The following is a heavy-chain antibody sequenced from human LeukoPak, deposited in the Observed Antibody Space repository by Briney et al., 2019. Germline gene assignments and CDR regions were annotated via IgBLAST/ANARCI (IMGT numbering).Heavy chain of an antibody. CDR1: GFTFDDYT. J-gene: IGHJ6*03. D-gene: IGHD3-22*01. V-gene: IGHV3-43*01. Sequence: GGSLRLSCAASGFTFDDYTMHWVRQAPGKGLEWVSLISWDGGSTYYADSVKGRFTISRDNSKNSLYLQMNSLRTEDTALYYCAKGSGYSYYYYMDVWGKGTTVTISS. CDR2: ISWDGGST. CDR3: AKGSGYSYYYYMDV.